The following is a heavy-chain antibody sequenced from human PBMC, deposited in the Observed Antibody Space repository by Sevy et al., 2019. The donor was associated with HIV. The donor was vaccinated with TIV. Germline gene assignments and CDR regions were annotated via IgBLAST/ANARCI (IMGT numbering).Heavy chain of an antibody. D-gene: IGHD6-19*01. V-gene: IGHV3-33*01. CDR3: ARGSLYSSGWSEALDY. CDR1: GFTFGTYG. J-gene: IGHJ4*02. CDR2: LWYDGSNK. Sequence: GGSLRLSCVASGFTFGTYGMDWVRQAPGKGLEWVAVLWYDGSNKYYGDSVKGRLTISRDNSKKTLYLQMNSLRAEDTAVYYCARGSLYSSGWSEALDYWGQGTLVTVSS.